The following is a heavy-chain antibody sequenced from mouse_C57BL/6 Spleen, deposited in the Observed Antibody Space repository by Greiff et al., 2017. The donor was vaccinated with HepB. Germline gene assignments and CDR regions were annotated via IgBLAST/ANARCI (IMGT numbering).Heavy chain of an antibody. V-gene: IGHV1-19*01. CDR3: ARGTGSFDY. CDR2: INPYNGGT. Sequence: VQLQQSGPVLVKPGASVKMSCKASGYTFTDYYMNWVKQSHGKSLEWIGVINPYNGGTSYNQKFKGKATLTVDKSSSTAYMELNSLTSEDSAVYYCARGTGSFDYWGQGTTLTVSS. CDR1: GYTFTDYY. J-gene: IGHJ2*01. D-gene: IGHD4-1*01.